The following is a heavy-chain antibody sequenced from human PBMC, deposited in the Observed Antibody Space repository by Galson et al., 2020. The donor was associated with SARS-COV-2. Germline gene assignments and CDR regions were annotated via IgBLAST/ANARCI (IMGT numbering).Heavy chain of an antibody. Sequence: GGSLRLSCAASGFTFSSYGMHWVRQAPGKGLEWVAVIWYDGSNKYYADSVKGRVTISRDNSKNTLYLQMNSLRAEDTAVYYGARVVLRSWALDDWGQGTLGTGS. D-gene: IGHD3-22*01. J-gene: IGHJ4*02. CDR2: IWYDGSNK. V-gene: IGHV3-33*01. CDR3: ARVVLRSWALDD. CDR1: GFTFSSYG.